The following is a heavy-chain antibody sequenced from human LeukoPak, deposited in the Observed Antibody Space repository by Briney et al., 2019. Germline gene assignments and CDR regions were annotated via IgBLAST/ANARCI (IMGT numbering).Heavy chain of an antibody. Sequence: SATLSLTCTVSGASISTYFWSWIRQPAGKRMEWIGRVYASATTYYNPSLRSRVTLSIDTSKNQFSLGLNSVTAADTAVYYCAKAHCGGGSCDKFDSWGQGILVTVSS. J-gene: IGHJ5*01. CDR2: VYASATT. V-gene: IGHV4-4*07. CDR3: AKAHCGGGSCDKFDS. D-gene: IGHD2-21*01. CDR1: GASISTYF.